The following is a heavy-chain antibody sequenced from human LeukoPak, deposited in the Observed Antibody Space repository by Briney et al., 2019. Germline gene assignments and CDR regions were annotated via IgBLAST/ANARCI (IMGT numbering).Heavy chain of an antibody. CDR1: GGSISSYY. J-gene: IGHJ4*02. CDR3: ARWLQLGPSFDY. V-gene: IGHV4-39*07. Sequence: SETLSLTCTVSGGSISSYYWGWIRQPPGRGLEWIGSVYYKGNTYYIPSLKSRVTVSVDTSKNQFSLKLSSVTAADTAVYYCARWLQLGPSFDYWGQGTLVTVSS. D-gene: IGHD5-24*01. CDR2: VYYKGNT.